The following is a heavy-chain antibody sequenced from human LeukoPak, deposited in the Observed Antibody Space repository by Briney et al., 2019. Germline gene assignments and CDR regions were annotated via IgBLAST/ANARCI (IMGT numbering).Heavy chain of an antibody. D-gene: IGHD3-22*01. Sequence: PGGSLRPSCAASGFPFSAYSMNWVRRAPGKGLEWVSSISGSSAYVYYADSVKGRFTVSRDNAKNSLYLQMSSLRAEDTAVYYCAKAYYDSSGYSYYFDYWGQGTPVTVSS. CDR2: ISGSSAYV. V-gene: IGHV3-21*01. CDR1: GFPFSAYS. J-gene: IGHJ4*02. CDR3: AKAYYDSSGYSYYFDY.